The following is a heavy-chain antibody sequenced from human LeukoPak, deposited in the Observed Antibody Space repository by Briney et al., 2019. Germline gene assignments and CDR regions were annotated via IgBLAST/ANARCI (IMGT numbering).Heavy chain of an antibody. D-gene: IGHD2-21*01. CDR2: IKSQGGGGTR. CDR3: THISSVPDRFTS. V-gene: IGHV3-15*01. CDR1: GLIFRDAW. J-gene: IGHJ5*02. Sequence: GGFLRLSCEVYGLIFRDAWVSWVRQAPGKGLEWVGRIKSQGGGGTRDYGAPVKGRFSISRDDSRNTIYLQMKSLKTEDTGIYYCTHISSVPDRFTSWGQGTLVTVSS.